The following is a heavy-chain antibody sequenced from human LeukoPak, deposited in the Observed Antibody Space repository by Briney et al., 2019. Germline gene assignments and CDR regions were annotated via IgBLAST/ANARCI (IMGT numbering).Heavy chain of an antibody. CDR3: ARVTTVTHFDY. CDR2: ISSSSSYI. CDR1: GFTFSSYS. V-gene: IGHV3-21*01. J-gene: IGHJ4*02. D-gene: IGHD4-17*01. Sequence: PGGSLRLSCAASGFTFSSYSMNWVRQAPGKGLEWVSSISSSSSYIYYADSVKGRFTISRDNAKNSLYLQMNSLRAEDTAVYHCARVTTVTHFDYWGQGTPVTVSS.